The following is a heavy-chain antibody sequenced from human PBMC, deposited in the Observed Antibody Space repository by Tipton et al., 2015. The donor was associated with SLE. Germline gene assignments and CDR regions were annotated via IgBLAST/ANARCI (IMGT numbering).Heavy chain of an antibody. D-gene: IGHD7-27*01. J-gene: IGHJ4*02. Sequence: RSLRLSCAASGFTFKRFGMHWVRQAPGKGLEWVAVIWNDGSKTYYADSVKGRFTISRDNSKNTLYLQMNSLRAEDTAVYYCASLLTGDGRTDWGQGTLITVSS. CDR3: ASLLTGDGRTD. V-gene: IGHV3-33*01. CDR1: GFTFKRFG. CDR2: IWNDGSKT.